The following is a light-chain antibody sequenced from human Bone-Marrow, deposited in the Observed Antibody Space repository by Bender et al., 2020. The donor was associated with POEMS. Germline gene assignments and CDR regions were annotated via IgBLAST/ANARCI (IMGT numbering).Light chain of an antibody. CDR1: SSDIGGYSH. Sequence: QSALTQPASVSGSPGQSITISCTGTSSDIGGYSHVSWYQQHPGQAPKLMIYDVTIRPSGVSHRFSGSQSGNTASLTISGLQADDEAGYYCSSYTTSSTWVFGGGTKLTVL. CDR3: SSYTTSSTWV. V-gene: IGLV2-14*03. CDR2: DVT. J-gene: IGLJ3*02.